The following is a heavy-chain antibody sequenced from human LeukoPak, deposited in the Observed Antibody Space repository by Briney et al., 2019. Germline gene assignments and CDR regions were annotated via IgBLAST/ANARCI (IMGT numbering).Heavy chain of an antibody. V-gene: IGHV3-9*01. D-gene: IGHD3-22*01. J-gene: IGHJ4*02. CDR1: GFTFDDYA. CDR2: ISWNSGSI. Sequence: GGSLRLSCAAFGFTFDDYAMHWVRQAPGKGLEWVSGISWNSGSIGYADSVKGRFTVSRDNAKNSLYLQMNSLRSEDTALYYCAKAPSTYFYDGSGFDYWGQGTLVTVSS. CDR3: AKAPSTYFYDGSGFDY.